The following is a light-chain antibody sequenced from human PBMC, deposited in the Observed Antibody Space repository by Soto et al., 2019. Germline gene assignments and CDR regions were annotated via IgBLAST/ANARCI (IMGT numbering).Light chain of an antibody. CDR1: QSVSSSY. CDR3: QQYGSSATWA. V-gene: IGKV3-20*01. J-gene: IGKJ1*01. CDR2: GAS. Sequence: EIVLTQSPGTLSLSPGERATLSCRASQSVSSSYLAWYQQKPGQAPRLLIYGASSRATGIPDRFSGSGSGTDFTLTICRLEPEDFAVYYCQQYGSSATWAFGQVTKV.